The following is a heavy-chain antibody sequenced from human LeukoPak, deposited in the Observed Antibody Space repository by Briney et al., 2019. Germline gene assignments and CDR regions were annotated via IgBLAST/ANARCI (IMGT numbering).Heavy chain of an antibody. D-gene: IGHD2-15*01. CDR1: GYSISSGYY. V-gene: IGHV4-38-2*02. J-gene: IGHJ5*02. CDR3: ARGDCSGGSCFFDP. Sequence: SETLSLTCTVSGYSISSGYYWGWIRQPPGKGLEWIGIIYHSGRTYYNPSLKSRVTISVDTSKNQFSLKLSSVTAADTAVYYCARGDCSGGSCFFDPWGQGTLVTVSS. CDR2: IYHSGRT.